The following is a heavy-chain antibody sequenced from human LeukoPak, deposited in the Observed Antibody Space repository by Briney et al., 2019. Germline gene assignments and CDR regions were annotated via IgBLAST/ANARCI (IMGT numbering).Heavy chain of an antibody. CDR2: ISYDGSNK. CDR1: GFTLSSYG. J-gene: IGHJ4*02. CDR3: AKDRAVTGNY. V-gene: IGHV3-30*18. D-gene: IGHD2-21*02. Sequence: GRSLRLSCAASGFTLSSYGMHWVRQAPGKGLEWVAVISYDGSNKYYADSVKGRFTISRDNSKNTLYLQMNSLRAEDTAVYYCAKDRAVTGNYWGQGTLVTVSS.